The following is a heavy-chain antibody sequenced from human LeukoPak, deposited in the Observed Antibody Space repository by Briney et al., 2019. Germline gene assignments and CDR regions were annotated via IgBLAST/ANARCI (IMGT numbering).Heavy chain of an antibody. J-gene: IGHJ3*02. V-gene: IGHV1-69*05. CDR3: AREGYCSGGSCYRVAFDI. CDR1: GYTFTSYD. CDR2: IIPIFGTA. Sequence: PVKVSCKASGYTFTSYDISWVRQAPGQGLEWMGRIIPIFGTANYAQKFQGRVTITTDESTSTDYMELSSLRSEDTAVYYCAREGYCSGGSCYRVAFDIWGQGTMVTVSS. D-gene: IGHD2-15*01.